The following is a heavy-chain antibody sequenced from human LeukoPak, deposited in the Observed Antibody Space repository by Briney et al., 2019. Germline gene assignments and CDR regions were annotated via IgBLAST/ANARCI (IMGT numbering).Heavy chain of an antibody. CDR2: IKSDGSHK. V-gene: IGHV3-7*01. J-gene: IGHJ4*02. CDR1: GFSFSSYW. CDR3: ASSHDSSGND. Sequence: PGGSLRLSCVASGFSFSSYWMALVRQAPGKGLEGVANIKSDGSHKYYVDSVKGRFPISRDNAKNSVYLQMNSLRVDDTAVYFCASSHDSSGNDWGQGTMVTVSS. D-gene: IGHD3-22*01.